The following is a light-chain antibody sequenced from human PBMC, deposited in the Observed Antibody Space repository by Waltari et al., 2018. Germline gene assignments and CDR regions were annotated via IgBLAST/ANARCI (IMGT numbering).Light chain of an antibody. Sequence: DLVMTQTPLSLSVTPGQPASISCKSSQSLFHSDGKTHLYWYLQKPGQSPQLLIYEVSRRFSGVSHRFSGSGSGTDFTLQISRVEAEDVGMYYCMQGVEAPVTFGGGTKLEIK. CDR1: QSLFHSDGKTH. CDR2: EVS. V-gene: IGKV2-29*03. CDR3: MQGVEAPVT. J-gene: IGKJ4*01.